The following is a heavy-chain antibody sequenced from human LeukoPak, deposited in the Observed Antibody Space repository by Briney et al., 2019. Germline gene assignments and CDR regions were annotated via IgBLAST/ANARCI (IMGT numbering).Heavy chain of an antibody. CDR2: INPNSGER. D-gene: IGHD6-13*01. Sequence: ASVKVSCKASGYSFTDYFMHWVRQAPGQGLEWMGWINPNSGERNYAQKYQGRVTLTRDTSISTAYMELSSLISDDAAVYYCARGEGDSSSWPLNYWGQGTLVPVSS. V-gene: IGHV1-2*02. CDR1: GYSFTDYF. J-gene: IGHJ4*02. CDR3: ARGEGDSSSWPLNY.